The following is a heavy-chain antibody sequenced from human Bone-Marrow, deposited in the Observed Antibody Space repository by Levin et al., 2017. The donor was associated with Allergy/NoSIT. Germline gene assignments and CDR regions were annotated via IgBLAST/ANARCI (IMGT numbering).Heavy chain of an antibody. CDR3: ARGFILLWFGDQKRDNWFDP. V-gene: IGHV1-8*01. CDR2: MNPNSGNT. CDR1: GYTFTSYD. J-gene: IGHJ5*02. Sequence: GASVKVSCKASGYTFTSYDINWVRQATGQGLEWMGWMNPNSGNTGYAQKFQGRVTMTRNTSISTAYMELSSLRSEDTAVYYCARGFILLWFGDQKRDNWFDPWGQGTLVTVSS. D-gene: IGHD3-10*01.